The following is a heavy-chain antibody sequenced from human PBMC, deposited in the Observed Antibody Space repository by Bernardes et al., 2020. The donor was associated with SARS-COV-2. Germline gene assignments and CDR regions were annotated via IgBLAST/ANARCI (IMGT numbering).Heavy chain of an antibody. Sequence: SQTLSLTCTVSGGSIRRCSHYWGWIRQPQGKELEWIGCFYYSGSTYYNPSLKSRLTMSVDTSKNQFSLKLNSVTAADTAVYYCSTVVRTAIQHWGKGTLVTVSS. J-gene: IGHJ1*01. V-gene: IGHV4-39*01. CDR1: GGSIRRCSHY. CDR3: STVVRTAIQH. D-gene: IGHD2-21*02. CDR2: FYYSGST.